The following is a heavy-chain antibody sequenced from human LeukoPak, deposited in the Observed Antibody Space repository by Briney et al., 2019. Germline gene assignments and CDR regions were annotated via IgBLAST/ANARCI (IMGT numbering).Heavy chain of an antibody. CDR1: GSTFSRYT. D-gene: IGHD2-8*01. CDR3: ANMVGPFDY. CDR2: ISYDGSNK. Sequence: GGSLRLSCAASGSTFSRYTINWVRQAPGKGLEWVAVISYDGSNKYYADSVKGRFTISRDNSKNTLYLQMNSLRAEDTAVYYCANMVGPFDYWGQGTLVTVSS. V-gene: IGHV3-30*18. J-gene: IGHJ4*02.